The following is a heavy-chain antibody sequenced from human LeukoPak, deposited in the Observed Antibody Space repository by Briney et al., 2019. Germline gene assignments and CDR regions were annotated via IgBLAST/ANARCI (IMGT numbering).Heavy chain of an antibody. Sequence: SETLSLTCSVSGDSVSRSDSYWDWIRQPPGKGLEWIGPIYYSGRTYYSPSLKSRVTMSVDPSNNQFSLNLRSVTAADTAVYYCARRRYYDGSGYLEWGQGTLLSVSS. D-gene: IGHD3-22*01. CDR3: ARRRYYDGSGYLE. CDR2: IYYSGRT. V-gene: IGHV4-39*01. CDR1: GDSVSRSDSY. J-gene: IGHJ1*01.